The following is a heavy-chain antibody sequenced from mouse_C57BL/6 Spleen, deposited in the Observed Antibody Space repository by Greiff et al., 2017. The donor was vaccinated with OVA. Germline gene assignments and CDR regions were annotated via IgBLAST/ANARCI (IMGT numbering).Heavy chain of an antibody. CDR3: TRDYYGSSAAWFAY. Sequence: VKLQESGAELVRPGASVTLSCKASGYTFTDYEMHWVKQTPVHGLEWIGAIVPETGGTAYNQKFKGKAILTADKSSSTAYMELRSLTSEDSAVYYCTRDYYGSSAAWFAYWGQGTLVTVSA. V-gene: IGHV1-15*01. CDR2: IVPETGGT. CDR1: GYTFTDYE. J-gene: IGHJ3*01. D-gene: IGHD1-1*01.